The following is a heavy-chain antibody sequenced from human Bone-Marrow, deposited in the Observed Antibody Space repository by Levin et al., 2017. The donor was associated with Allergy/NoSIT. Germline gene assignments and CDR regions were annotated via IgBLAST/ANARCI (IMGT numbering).Heavy chain of an antibody. D-gene: IGHD3-22*01. J-gene: IGHJ4*02. CDR1: GGTFSSYA. V-gene: IGHV1-69*13. Sequence: SVKVSCKASGGTFSSYAISWVRQAPGQGLEWMGGIIPIFGTANYAQKFQGRVTITADESTSTAYMELSSLRSEDTAVYYCARGLVYYDSSGYYSGGEGFDYWGQGTLVTVSS. CDR2: IIPIFGTA. CDR3: ARGLVYYDSSGYYSGGEGFDY.